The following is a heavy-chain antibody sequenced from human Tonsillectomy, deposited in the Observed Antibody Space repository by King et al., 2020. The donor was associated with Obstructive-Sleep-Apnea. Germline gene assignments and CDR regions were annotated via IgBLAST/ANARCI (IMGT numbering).Heavy chain of an antibody. Sequence: QLVQSGAEVKKPGESLKISCKGSGYRFTSYWIGWVRQMPGKGLEWMGIIYPGDSNTRYSPSFQGQVTISADKSIPTAYLQWSSLKASDTAMYYCARLGGYDSSGLYYYYGMDVWGQGTTVTVSS. V-gene: IGHV5-51*01. D-gene: IGHD3-22*01. CDR1: GYRFTSYW. J-gene: IGHJ6*02. CDR3: ARLGGYDSSGLYYYYGMDV. CDR2: IYPGDSNT.